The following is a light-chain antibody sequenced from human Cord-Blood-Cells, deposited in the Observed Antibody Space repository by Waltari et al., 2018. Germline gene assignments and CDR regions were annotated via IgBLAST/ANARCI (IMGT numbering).Light chain of an antibody. Sequence: QSALTQPASVSGSPGQSITISCTGTSSDVGSYTLVSWYQQHPGKAPKLMIYEGSKRPSGVSNRFSGSKSGNTASLTISGLQAEDEADYYCCSYAGSSTLVFGTGTKVIVL. CDR3: CSYAGSSTLV. CDR1: SSDVGSYTL. V-gene: IGLV2-23*01. J-gene: IGLJ1*01. CDR2: EGS.